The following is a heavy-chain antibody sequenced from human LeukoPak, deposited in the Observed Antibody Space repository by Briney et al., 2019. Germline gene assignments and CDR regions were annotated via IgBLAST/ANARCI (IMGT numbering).Heavy chain of an antibody. CDR2: INHSGST. D-gene: IGHD1-1*01. V-gene: IGHV4-34*01. CDR1: GGSFSGYY. Sequence: SETLSLTCAVYGGSFSGYYWSWIRQPPGKGLEWIGEINHSGSTNYNPSLKSRVTISVDTSKNQFSLKLSSVTAADTAVYYCASRGWNYDYYYYMDVWGKGTTVTVSS. CDR3: ASRGWNYDYYYYMDV. J-gene: IGHJ6*03.